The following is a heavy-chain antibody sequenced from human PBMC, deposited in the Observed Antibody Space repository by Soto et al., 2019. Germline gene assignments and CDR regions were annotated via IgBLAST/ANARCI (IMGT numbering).Heavy chain of an antibody. V-gene: IGHV2-5*02. D-gene: IGHD4-17*01. CDR1: GFSLSTSGVG. Sequence: QITLKESGPTLVKPTQTLTLTCTFSGFSLSTSGVGVGWIRQPPGKALEWLALIYWDDDKRYSPSLKSRLTXTXXPSKNPVVLTMTNMDPVDTATYYCARETTVVNFDYWGQGTLVTVSS. CDR3: ARETTVVNFDY. J-gene: IGHJ4*02. CDR2: IYWDDDK.